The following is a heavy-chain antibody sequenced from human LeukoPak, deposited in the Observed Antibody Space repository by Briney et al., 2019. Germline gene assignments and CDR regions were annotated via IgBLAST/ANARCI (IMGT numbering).Heavy chain of an antibody. J-gene: IGHJ4*02. D-gene: IGHD6-19*01. CDR2: IYSSGST. CDR1: GGSISSYY. V-gene: IGHV4-4*07. CDR3: ARIIAVAAAFDY. Sequence: MPSETLSLXCTVSGGSISSYYWSWFRQPAGMGLEWIGRIYSSGSTNYNPFLRSRVTMSVDTSKNQLSLKVNSVTAADTAVYYCARIIAVAAAFDYWGQGTLVTVSS.